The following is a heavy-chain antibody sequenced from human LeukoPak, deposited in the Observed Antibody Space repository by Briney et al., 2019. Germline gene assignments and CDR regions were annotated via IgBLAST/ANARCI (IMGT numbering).Heavy chain of an antibody. Sequence: SETLSLTCAVSGGSISSGGYSWSWIRQPPGKGLEWIGYIYHSGSTYYNPSLKSRVTISVDRSKNQFSLKLSSVTAADTAVYYCAREVVVISGWLDPWGQGTLVTVSS. CDR2: IYHSGST. CDR1: GGSISSGGYS. V-gene: IGHV4-30-2*01. D-gene: IGHD3-22*01. J-gene: IGHJ5*02. CDR3: AREVVVISGWLDP.